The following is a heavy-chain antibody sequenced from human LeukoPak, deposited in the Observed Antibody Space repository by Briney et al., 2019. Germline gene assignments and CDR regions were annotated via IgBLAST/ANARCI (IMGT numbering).Heavy chain of an antibody. CDR2: IRQDGSVQ. D-gene: IGHD1/OR15-1a*01. J-gene: IGHJ4*02. Sequence: PGGSLRLSCAASGLTFSSYAMSWVRQAPGKGLEWVANIRQDGSVQNYVDSVKGRFTISRDNPKNSVYLQMSSLRAEDTAVYYCLVTTRSRGFDYWGQGTLVTVSS. CDR3: LVTTRSRGFDY. CDR1: GLTFSSYA. V-gene: IGHV3-7*01.